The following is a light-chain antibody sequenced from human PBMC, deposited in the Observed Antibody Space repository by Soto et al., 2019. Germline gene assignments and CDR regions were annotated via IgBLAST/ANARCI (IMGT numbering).Light chain of an antibody. CDR2: DAS. Sequence: ETVMTQSPATLSVSPGERVTLSCRASEGVGSNLAWYQRKPGQAPRLLMYDASTRATGIPARFSGSGSGTEFTLTISSLQSEDFAVYYCQQYNYWPPWTFGQGTKVDIK. V-gene: IGKV3-15*01. J-gene: IGKJ1*01. CDR3: QQYNYWPPWT. CDR1: EGVGSN.